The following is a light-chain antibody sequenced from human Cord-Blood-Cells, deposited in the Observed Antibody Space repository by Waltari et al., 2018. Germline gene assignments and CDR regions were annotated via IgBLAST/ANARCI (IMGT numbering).Light chain of an antibody. Sequence: SYELTQPPSVSVSPGQTAXXXXSXXXXXXKYACWYQQKPGQPPVLVIYQDSKRPSGIPERFSGSNSGNTATLTISGTQAMDEADYYCQAWDSSTAIFGGGTKLTVL. V-gene: IGLV3-1*01. CDR3: QAWDSSTAI. CDR2: QDS. CDR1: XXXXKY. J-gene: IGLJ2*01.